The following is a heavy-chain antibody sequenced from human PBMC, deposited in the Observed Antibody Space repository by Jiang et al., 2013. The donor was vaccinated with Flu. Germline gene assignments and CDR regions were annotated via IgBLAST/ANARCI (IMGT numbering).Heavy chain of an antibody. D-gene: IGHD2-15*01. CDR1: GGYISSSTYY. J-gene: IGHJ4*02. CDR3: AGGVHGRPYSF. Sequence: PGLVKASETLSLTCSVSGGYISSSTYYWGWIRQPPGKGLEWIGSMYYGGSTYYTPILKSRVTISVDTSKNQFSLKLSSVTAADTAIYYCAGGVHGRPYSFWGQGTLVTVSS. V-gene: IGHV4-39*01. CDR2: MYYGGST.